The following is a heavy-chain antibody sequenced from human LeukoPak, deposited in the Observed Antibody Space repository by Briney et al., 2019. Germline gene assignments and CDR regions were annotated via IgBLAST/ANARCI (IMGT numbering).Heavy chain of an antibody. Sequence: GGSLRLSCAASGFIFSSYAMHWVRQAPGKGLEYVSGISTNGDSTYYANAVKDRFTISRDNSKNTLYLQMGSLRAEDMAVYYCARDTESGYRHIEYWGQGTLVTVSS. J-gene: IGHJ4*02. D-gene: IGHD3-3*01. CDR1: GFIFSSYA. CDR3: ARDTESGYRHIEY. CDR2: ISTNGDST. V-gene: IGHV3-64*01.